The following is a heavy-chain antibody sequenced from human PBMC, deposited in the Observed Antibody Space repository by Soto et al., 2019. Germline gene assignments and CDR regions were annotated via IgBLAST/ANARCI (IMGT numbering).Heavy chain of an antibody. CDR2: INPNSGGT. D-gene: IGHD2-8*01. CDR3: ARAGAYCTNGVCLGSSWFDP. Sequence: ASVKVSCTDSGYTFTVYYMHWVRQAPGQGLEWMGWINPNSGGTNYAQKFQGWVTMTRDTSISTAYMELSRLRSDDTAVYYCARAGAYCTNGVCLGSSWFDPWGQGTLVTVSS. J-gene: IGHJ5*02. CDR1: GYTFTVYY. V-gene: IGHV1-2*04.